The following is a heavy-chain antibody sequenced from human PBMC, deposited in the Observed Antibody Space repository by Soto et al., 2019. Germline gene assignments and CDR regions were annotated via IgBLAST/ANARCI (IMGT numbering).Heavy chain of an antibody. V-gene: IGHV1-3*01. CDR2: INASNSNT. CDR3: ARGGMGRMDV. CDR1: GYTFTSYA. Sequence: QVKLVQSGAEVKKPGASVKVSCKASGYTFTSYAMHWVRQAPGQRLEWMGWINASNSNTKYSQKFQGRVTITRDTTASTAYMQLSSLRAEDTAVYYCARGGMGRMDVWGQGTTVTVSS. J-gene: IGHJ6*02. D-gene: IGHD3-16*01.